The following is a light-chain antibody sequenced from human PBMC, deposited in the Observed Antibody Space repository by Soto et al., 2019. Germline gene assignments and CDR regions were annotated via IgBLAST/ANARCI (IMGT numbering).Light chain of an antibody. J-gene: IGKJ1*01. CDR1: QALVYGDGNTY. V-gene: IGKV2-30*01. Sequence: VLTQSPLSLPVTLGQPASISCTSSQALVYGDGNTYLIWVQQRPGQSPRGLIYNVSRRDSGVPDRFSGSGSGTDFTLKISRVEAEDVGIYYCMQNTHWPRTFGQGTKVEIK. CDR2: NVS. CDR3: MQNTHWPRT.